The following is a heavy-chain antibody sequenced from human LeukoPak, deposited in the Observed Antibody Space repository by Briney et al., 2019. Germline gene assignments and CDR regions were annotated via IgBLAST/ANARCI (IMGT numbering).Heavy chain of an antibody. CDR3: AKDRSIGVPGAFDI. CDR2: IYGGGRT. D-gene: IGHD3-16*01. J-gene: IGHJ3*02. V-gene: IGHV3-66*01. Sequence: GGSLRLSCAASGFTVSSNYMSWVRQAPGKGLDWVSVIYGGGRTFSADSVKGRFTISSDNSKNTLYLQMNNLRAEDTAVYYCAKDRSIGVPGAFDIWGQGTMVTVSS. CDR1: GFTVSSNY.